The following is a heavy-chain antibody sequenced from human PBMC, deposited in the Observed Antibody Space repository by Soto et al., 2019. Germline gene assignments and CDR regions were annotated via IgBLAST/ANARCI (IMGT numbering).Heavy chain of an antibody. Sequence: QVQLVQSGAEEKKPGASVKVSCKPSGYTFTSYAMHWVRQAPGQRLEWMGWINAGNGNTKYSQKFQGRVTITRDTSASTAYMELSILTSEDTAVYFCARSIVVVTVLDYCGQGTLVTVSS. CDR1: GYTFTSYA. D-gene: IGHD2-21*02. CDR2: INAGNGNT. V-gene: IGHV1-3*05. J-gene: IGHJ4*02. CDR3: ARSIVVVTVLDY.